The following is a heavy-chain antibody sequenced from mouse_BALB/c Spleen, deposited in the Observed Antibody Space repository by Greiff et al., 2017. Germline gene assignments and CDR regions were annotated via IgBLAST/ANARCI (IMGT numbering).Heavy chain of an antibody. Sequence: QVQLQQSGAGLVKPGASGKISCKATGYTFSSYWMHWVRQRPGQGLEWIGEIFPGSGSTNYNEKFKGKGTFTADTSYNTAYMQLSSLTSEDSAVYNCERSEGNFVCYAMDYWGQGTSVTVSS. D-gene: IGHD2-1*01. CDR1: GYTFSSYW. V-gene: IGHV1-9*01. CDR2: IFPGSGST. CDR3: ERSEGNFVCYAMDY. J-gene: IGHJ4*01.